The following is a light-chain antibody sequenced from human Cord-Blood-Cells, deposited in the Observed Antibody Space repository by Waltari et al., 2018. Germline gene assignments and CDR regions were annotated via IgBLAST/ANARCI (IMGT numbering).Light chain of an antibody. CDR2: DVS. J-gene: IGLJ1*01. V-gene: IGLV2-14*01. Sequence: QSALTQPASVSGSPGQSITIPCTGTSSDVGGYNYVSWYKQHPCKAPNLMIYDVSNRPSGVSNRFSGPKSGNTASLTISGVQAEYEADYYCSSNTSSSTYVFVTGTKVTVL. CDR3: SSNTSSSTYV. CDR1: SSDVGGYNY.